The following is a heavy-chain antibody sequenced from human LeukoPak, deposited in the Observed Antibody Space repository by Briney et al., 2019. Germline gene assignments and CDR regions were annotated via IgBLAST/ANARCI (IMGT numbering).Heavy chain of an antibody. Sequence: GGSLRLSCAASGFTFSSYAMHWVRQAPGKGLEYVSAINDGVGRAFYADAVRGRFTISRDNSQNTLYLQMNSLRAEDTAIYYCAKDIYCGGDCYIRAGDSWGQGTLVTVSS. CDR1: GFTFSSYA. CDR3: AKDIYCGGDCYIRAGDS. J-gene: IGHJ4*02. D-gene: IGHD2-21*02. V-gene: IGHV3-23*01. CDR2: INDGVGRA.